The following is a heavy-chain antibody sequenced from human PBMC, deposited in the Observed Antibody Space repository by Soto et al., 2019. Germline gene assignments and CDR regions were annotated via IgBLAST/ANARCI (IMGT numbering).Heavy chain of an antibody. CDR3: ARSKYSISSFDY. V-gene: IGHV2-5*02. Sequence: SGPTLVNPTQTLTLTCTFSGFSLSTDDVGVGWIRQPPGRALDWLAVIYWDDDKRYSPSLKSRLTITKDTSKNQVLLTMTNMDPVDTATYFCARSKYSISSFDYWGQGALVTVSS. D-gene: IGHD6-6*01. CDR2: IYWDDDK. CDR1: GFSLSTDDVG. J-gene: IGHJ4*02.